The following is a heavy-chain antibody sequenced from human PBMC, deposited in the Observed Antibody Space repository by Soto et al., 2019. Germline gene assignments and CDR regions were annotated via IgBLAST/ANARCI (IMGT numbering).Heavy chain of an antibody. CDR1: GYTFTGYY. J-gene: IGHJ6*02. D-gene: IGHD6-19*01. Sequence: ASVKVSCKASGYTFTGYYMHWVRQAPGQGLEWMGWINPNSGGTNYAQKFQGRVTMTRDTSISTAYMELSRLRSDDTAVYYCARHTSGWGSGNYYYYYYGMDVWGQGTTVTVSS. CDR2: INPNSGGT. V-gene: IGHV1-2*02. CDR3: ARHTSGWGSGNYYYYYYGMDV.